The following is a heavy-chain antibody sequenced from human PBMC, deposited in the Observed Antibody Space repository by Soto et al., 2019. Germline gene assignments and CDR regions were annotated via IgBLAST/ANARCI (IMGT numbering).Heavy chain of an antibody. CDR3: ERSLPAAAAGTYYFDF. D-gene: IGHD6-13*01. V-gene: IGHV3-7*01. Sequence: GGSLRLSCAASGFTFSSYWMSWVRQAPGKGLEWVANIKQDGSEKYYVDSVKGRFTISRDNAKNSLYLQMNRLRAEDTAVYYCERSLPAAAAGTYYFDFWGQGTLVTVSS. CDR1: GFTFSSYW. J-gene: IGHJ4*02. CDR2: IKQDGSEK.